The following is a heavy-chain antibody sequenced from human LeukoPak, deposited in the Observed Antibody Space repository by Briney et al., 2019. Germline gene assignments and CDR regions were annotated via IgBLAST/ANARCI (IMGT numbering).Heavy chain of an antibody. D-gene: IGHD2-2*01. Sequence: SEILSLTCTVSGGSISSYYWSWIRQPPGKGLEWIGYIYYSGSTNYNPSLKSRVTISVDTSKNQFSLKLSSVTAADTAVYYCASYHCSSTSCRFDYWGQGTPVTVSS. J-gene: IGHJ4*02. CDR2: IYYSGST. CDR3: ASYHCSSTSCRFDY. CDR1: GGSISSYY. V-gene: IGHV4-59*01.